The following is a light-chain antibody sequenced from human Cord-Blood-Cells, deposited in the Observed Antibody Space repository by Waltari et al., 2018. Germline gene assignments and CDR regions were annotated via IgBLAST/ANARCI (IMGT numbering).Light chain of an antibody. Sequence: DIQMTQSPSSLSASVGDRVTITCRASQSISSYLNWYQQKPGKDPKLLIYAASSLQSGVPSRFSGSGSGTDFTLTISSLQPEDFATYYCQQSYSTTMYTFGQGTKLEIK. CDR3: QQSYSTTMYT. CDR1: QSISSY. CDR2: AAS. V-gene: IGKV1-39*01. J-gene: IGKJ2*01.